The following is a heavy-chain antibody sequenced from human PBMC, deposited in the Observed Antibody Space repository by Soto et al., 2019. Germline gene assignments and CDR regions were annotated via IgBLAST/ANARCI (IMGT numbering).Heavy chain of an antibody. D-gene: IGHD4-4*01. J-gene: IGHJ6*02. Sequence: SVKVSCKASGGTFSSYAISWVRQAPGQGLEWMGGIIPIFGTANYAQKFQGRVTITADESTSTAYMELSSLRSEDTAVYYCARDTVTTFYYYGMDVWGQGTTVTLSS. CDR2: IIPIFGTA. CDR3: ARDTVTTFYYYGMDV. V-gene: IGHV1-69*13. CDR1: GGTFSSYA.